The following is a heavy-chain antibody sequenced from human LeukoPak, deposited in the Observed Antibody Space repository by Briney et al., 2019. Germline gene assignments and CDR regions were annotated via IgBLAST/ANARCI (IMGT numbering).Heavy chain of an antibody. Sequence: GASVKVSCKASGGTFSSYAISWVRQAPGQGLEWMGRIIPILGIANYAQKFQGRVTMAEDTSTDTAYMELSSLRSEDTAVYYCAIGASSGSYYPDYWGQGTLVTVSS. CDR2: IIPILGIA. V-gene: IGHV1-69*04. J-gene: IGHJ4*02. CDR1: GGTFSSYA. CDR3: AIGASSGSYYPDY. D-gene: IGHD1-26*01.